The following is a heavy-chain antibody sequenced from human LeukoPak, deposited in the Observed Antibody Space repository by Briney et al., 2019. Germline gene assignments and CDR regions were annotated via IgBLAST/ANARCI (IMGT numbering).Heavy chain of an antibody. D-gene: IGHD2-15*01. CDR1: GGSISNYY. V-gene: IGHV4-4*07. CDR3: AREIRYCSGANCYSFYDY. J-gene: IGHJ4*02. Sequence: NPSETLSLTCTVSGGSISNYYWSWIRQPAGKGLEWIGRVYTSGSTNYNPSLKSRVTMSVDTSKNQFSLKLSSVTAADTAVYYCAREIRYCSGANCYSFYDYWGQGTLVTVSS. CDR2: VYTSGST.